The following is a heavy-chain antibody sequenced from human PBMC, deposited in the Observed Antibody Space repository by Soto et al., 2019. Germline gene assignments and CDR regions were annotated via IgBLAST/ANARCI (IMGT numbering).Heavy chain of an antibody. CDR3: ARRMAVAEVFDY. J-gene: IGHJ4*02. Sequence: SVKVSCKASGGTFSGYAISWVRQAPGQGLEWMGGIIPIFGTANYAQKFQGRVTITADESTSTAYMELSSLRSEDTAVYYCARRMAVAEVFDYWGQGTLVTVSS. CDR1: GGTFSGYA. CDR2: IIPIFGTA. V-gene: IGHV1-69*13. D-gene: IGHD6-19*01.